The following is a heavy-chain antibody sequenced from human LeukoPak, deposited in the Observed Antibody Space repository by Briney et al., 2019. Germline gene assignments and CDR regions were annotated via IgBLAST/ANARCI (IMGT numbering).Heavy chain of an antibody. J-gene: IGHJ6*02. Sequence: GGSLRLSCAASGFTFSSYWMPWVRQAPGKGLVWVSRINSDGSSTSYADSVKGRFTISRDNAKNSLYLEMNSLRGEDTAVYYCARDRRGMRNYYFYGMDVWGQGTTVTVSS. D-gene: IGHD3/OR15-3a*01. V-gene: IGHV3-74*01. CDR2: INSDGSST. CDR1: GFTFSSYW. CDR3: ARDRRGMRNYYFYGMDV.